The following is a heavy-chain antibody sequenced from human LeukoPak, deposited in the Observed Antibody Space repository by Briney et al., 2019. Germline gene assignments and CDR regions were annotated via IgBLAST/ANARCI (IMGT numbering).Heavy chain of an antibody. Sequence: GGSLRLSCAAYGFTFSSYVMSWVRQAPGKGLEWVSAISGSGGSTYYADSVQGRFTISRDNSKNTLYLQMNSLRAEDTAVYYCAKDNLDYLDYWGQGTLVTVSS. CDR1: GFTFSSYV. CDR3: AKDNLDYLDY. J-gene: IGHJ4*02. V-gene: IGHV3-23*01. CDR2: ISGSGGST. D-gene: IGHD1-14*01.